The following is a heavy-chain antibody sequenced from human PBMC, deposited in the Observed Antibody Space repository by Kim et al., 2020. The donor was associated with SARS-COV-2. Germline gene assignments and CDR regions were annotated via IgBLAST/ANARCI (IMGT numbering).Heavy chain of an antibody. J-gene: IGHJ3*02. V-gene: IGHV4-59*08. CDR1: GGSISSYY. CDR2: IYYSGST. Sequence: SETLSLTCTVSGGSISSYYWSWIRQPPGKGLEWIGYIYYSGSTNYNPSLKSRVTISVDTSKNQFSLKLSSVTAADTAVYYCARSIVVVPAAVGGLTFDNWGQGTMVTVSS. D-gene: IGHD2-2*01. CDR3: ARSIVVVPAAVGGLTFDN.